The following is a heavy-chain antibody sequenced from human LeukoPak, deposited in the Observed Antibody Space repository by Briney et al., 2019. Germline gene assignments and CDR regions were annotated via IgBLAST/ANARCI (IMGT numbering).Heavy chain of an antibody. Sequence: GGSLRLSCAASGFTFNSYGMHWVRQAPGKGLEWVAVMWYDGSNKYYADSVKGRFTISRDDSKNTLYLQMNSLRAEDTAVYYCARDPKQWLVPDYWGQGTLVTVSS. CDR1: GFTFNSYG. CDR3: ARDPKQWLVPDY. D-gene: IGHD6-19*01. V-gene: IGHV3-33*01. J-gene: IGHJ4*02. CDR2: MWYDGSNK.